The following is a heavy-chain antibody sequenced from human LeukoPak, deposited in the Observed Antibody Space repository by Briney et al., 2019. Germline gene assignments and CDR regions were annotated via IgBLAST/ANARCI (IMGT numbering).Heavy chain of an antibody. J-gene: IGHJ4*02. D-gene: IGHD3-3*01. CDR1: GGTISSSSYY. V-gene: IGHV4-39*01. CDR2: IYYSGPT. Sequence: SETLSLTCTVSGGTISSSSYYWGWIRQPPGKGLEWIGSIYYSGPTYYNPSLKSRVTISVDTSKSQFSLRLTSVTAADTAVYYCARHVRFLEWLSSYYFDYWGQGTLVTVSS. CDR3: ARHVRFLEWLSSYYFDY.